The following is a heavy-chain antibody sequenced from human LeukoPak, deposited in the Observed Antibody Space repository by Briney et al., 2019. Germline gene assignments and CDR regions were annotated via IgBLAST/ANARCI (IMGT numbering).Heavy chain of an antibody. V-gene: IGHV3-11*04. CDR3: ARFYVPEEHNPAWYEAH. CDR1: GFSFSDYY. Sequence: PGGSLRLSCAASGFSFSDYYMGWIRQAPGKGLDWVSFISSSSSGSTTYYADSVKGRFTISRDNAKNSLYLQMDSLRVEDTGIYYCARFYVPEEHNPAWYEAHWGQGILVTVSS. D-gene: IGHD3-10*02. CDR2: ISSSSSGSTT. J-gene: IGHJ4*02.